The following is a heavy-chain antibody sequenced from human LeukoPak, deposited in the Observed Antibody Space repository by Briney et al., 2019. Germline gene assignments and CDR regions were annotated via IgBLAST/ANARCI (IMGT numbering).Heavy chain of an antibody. J-gene: IGHJ4*02. V-gene: IGHV3-21*01. CDR2: IDPSGYTI. Sequence: GGSLRLSCAASGFTFSTYAMNWVRQAPGRGLQWVSSIDPSGYTIFYADSVKGRFTISRDNAKNSLYLQVNSLRAEDTALYFCASGIRERGFDYWGQGTLVTVSS. D-gene: IGHD1-1*01. CDR3: ASGIRERGFDY. CDR1: GFTFSTYA.